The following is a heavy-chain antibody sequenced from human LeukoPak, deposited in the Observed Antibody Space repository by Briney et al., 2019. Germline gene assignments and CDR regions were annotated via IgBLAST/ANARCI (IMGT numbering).Heavy chain of an antibody. CDR2: ISSSSSTT. CDR3: AKDQGLRLGELSSFDY. Sequence: GGSLRLSCAASGFTFSSYSMNWVRQAPGKGLEWVSYISSSSSTTYYADSVKGRFTISRDNSKNTLYLQMNSLRAEDTAVYYCAKDQGLRLGELSSFDYWGQGTLVTVSS. D-gene: IGHD3-16*02. J-gene: IGHJ4*02. V-gene: IGHV3-48*01. CDR1: GFTFSSYS.